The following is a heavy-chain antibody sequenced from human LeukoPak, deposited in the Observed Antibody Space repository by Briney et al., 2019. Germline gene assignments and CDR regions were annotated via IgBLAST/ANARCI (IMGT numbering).Heavy chain of an antibody. Sequence: SETLSLTCTVSGGSISSYYWTWIRQPPGKGLEWIGYIYYTGTTKYNASLKSRVTISVDTSKNQFSLKLSSVTAADTAVYFCARDTSDYYYYGLDVWGQGTTVTVSS. CDR2: IYYTGTT. J-gene: IGHJ6*02. CDR1: GGSISSYY. CDR3: ARDTSDYYYYGLDV. V-gene: IGHV4-59*01.